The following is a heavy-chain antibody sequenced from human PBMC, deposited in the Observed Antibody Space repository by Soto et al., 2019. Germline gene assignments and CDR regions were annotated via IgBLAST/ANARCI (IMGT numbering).Heavy chain of an antibody. V-gene: IGHV1-58*01. Sequence: QMQLVQSGPEVKKPGTSVKVSCKASGFTFTSSAVQWVRQARGQRLEWIGWIVVGSGNTNYAQKFQERVTITRDMSTSTAYMELSSLRSEDTAVYYCAAGNPYSGSYSDAFDIWGQGTMVTVSS. D-gene: IGHD1-26*01. CDR1: GFTFTSSA. CDR2: IVVGSGNT. CDR3: AAGNPYSGSYSDAFDI. J-gene: IGHJ3*02.